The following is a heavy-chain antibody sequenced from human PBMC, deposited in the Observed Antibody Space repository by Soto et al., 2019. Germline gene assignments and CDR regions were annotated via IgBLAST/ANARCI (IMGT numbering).Heavy chain of an antibody. D-gene: IGHD3-10*01. CDR2: IYYSGST. V-gene: IGHV4-39*01. CDR3: ARPGNRVARCWWYFDL. Sequence: QLQLQESGPGLVKPSETLSLTCTVSGGSISSSSYYWGWIRQPPGKGLECIGSIYYSGSTYYNSSIKSRVTLHADTSKNHSPVQPSSVTAPDPAAYYCARPGNRVARCWWYFDLWGRGTLVTVSS. CDR1: GGSISSSSYY. J-gene: IGHJ2*01.